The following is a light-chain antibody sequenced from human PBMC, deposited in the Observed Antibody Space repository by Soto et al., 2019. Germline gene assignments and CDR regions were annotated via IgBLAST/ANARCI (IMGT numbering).Light chain of an antibody. Sequence: EIVLTQSPATLSLSPGERATLSCRASQSVSSYLAWDQQKPGQAPRLLIYDASNRATGIPARFSGSGSRTDFTLTISSLAPEDFAIYYCPQRSNWPPVTVGGGTKVEIK. CDR1: QSVSSY. CDR3: PQRSNWPPVT. CDR2: DAS. V-gene: IGKV3-11*01. J-gene: IGKJ4*01.